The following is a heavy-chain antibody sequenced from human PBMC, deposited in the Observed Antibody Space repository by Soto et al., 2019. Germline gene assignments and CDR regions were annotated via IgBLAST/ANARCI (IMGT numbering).Heavy chain of an antibody. J-gene: IGHJ6*02. CDR2: INPKSGGT. D-gene: IGHD2-8*01. CDR3: ARGDSTDCSNGVCSFFYNHDMDV. Sequence: ASVKISCKASGYSFTDYHIHWVRQAPGQGLEWLGRINPKSGGTSTAQKFQGWVTMTTDTSISTASMELTRLTSDDTAIYYCARGDSTDCSNGVCSFFYNHDMDVWGQGTTVTVSS. V-gene: IGHV1-2*04. CDR1: GYSFTDYH.